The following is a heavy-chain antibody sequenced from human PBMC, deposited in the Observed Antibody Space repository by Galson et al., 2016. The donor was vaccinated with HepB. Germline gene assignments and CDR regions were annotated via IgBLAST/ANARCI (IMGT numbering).Heavy chain of an antibody. CDR3: AKDLWVRQQLAYYFDY. D-gene: IGHD6-13*01. V-gene: IGHV3-23*01. Sequence: SLRLSCAASEFTFSSYAMAWVRQAPGKGLEWVSGISHSGGTTHYADSVKGRFTVSRDNSKNTLYLQMSSLRAEDTAVYYCAKDLWVRQQLAYYFDYWGQGTLVTVSS. CDR1: EFTFSSYA. J-gene: IGHJ4*02. CDR2: ISHSGGTT.